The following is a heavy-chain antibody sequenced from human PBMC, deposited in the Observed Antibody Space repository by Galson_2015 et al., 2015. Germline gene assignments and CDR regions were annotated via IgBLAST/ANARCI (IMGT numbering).Heavy chain of an antibody. CDR3: ATPSGIDGYNYAFDY. CDR2: INPTSGGT. V-gene: IGHV1-2*06. D-gene: IGHD5-24*01. Sequence: SVKVSCKASGYTFTGYYMHWVRQAPGQGLEWMGRINPTSGGTNYAQKFQGRVTMTRDTSISTAYMELSRLRSDDTAVYYCATPSGIDGYNYAFDYWGQGTLVIVSS. J-gene: IGHJ4*02. CDR1: GYTFTGYY.